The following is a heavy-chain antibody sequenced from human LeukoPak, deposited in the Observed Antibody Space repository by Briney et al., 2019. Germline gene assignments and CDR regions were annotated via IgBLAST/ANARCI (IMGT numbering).Heavy chain of an antibody. Sequence: GGSLRLSCAASGFTFDDYAMHWVRQAPGKGLEWVSGISWHSGTIGYADSVKGRFTISRENAKNSLYLQMNSLRAGDTAVYYCARDRGRYYMDVWGKGTTVTISS. CDR3: ARDRGRYYMDV. J-gene: IGHJ6*03. CDR1: GFTFDDYA. CDR2: ISWHSGTI. V-gene: IGHV3-9*01. D-gene: IGHD6-25*01.